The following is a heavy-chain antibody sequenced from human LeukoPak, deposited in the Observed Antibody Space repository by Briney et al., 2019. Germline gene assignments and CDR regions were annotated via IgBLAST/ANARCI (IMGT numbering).Heavy chain of an antibody. D-gene: IGHD6-13*01. J-gene: IGHJ6*02. Sequence: ASVKVSCKASGYTFASYYMHWVRQAPGQGLEWMGIINPSGGSTSYAQKFQGRVTMTRDTSTSTVYMELSSLRSEDTAVYYCARDQGRISYSSSWHYYYYYSMDVWGQGTTVTVSS. CDR1: GYTFASYY. CDR3: ARDQGRISYSSSWHYYYYYSMDV. CDR2: INPSGGST. V-gene: IGHV1-46*01.